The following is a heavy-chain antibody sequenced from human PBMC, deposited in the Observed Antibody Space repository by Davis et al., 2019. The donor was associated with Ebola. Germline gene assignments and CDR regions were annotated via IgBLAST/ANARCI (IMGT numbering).Heavy chain of an antibody. CDR3: ARALRLVTYYYYGMDV. CDR1: GYTFTSFG. J-gene: IGHJ6*02. Sequence: AASVKVSCKASGYTFTSFGMSWVRQAPGQGLEWMGWISGYNGNTKYAQKVQDRVTMTTDTSTSTADMELRSLRSEDTAVYYCARALRLVTYYYYGMDVWGQGTTVTVSS. CDR2: ISGYNGNT. V-gene: IGHV1-18*04. D-gene: IGHD5-12*01.